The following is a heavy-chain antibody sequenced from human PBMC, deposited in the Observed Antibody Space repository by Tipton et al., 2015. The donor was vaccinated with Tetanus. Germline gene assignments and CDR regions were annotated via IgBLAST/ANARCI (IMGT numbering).Heavy chain of an antibody. CDR3: AQNKRGDYYYYYGWDV. CDR1: GGTLRGHS. Sequence: QLVQSGPEVKKPGSSVNVSCKASGGTLRGHSITWVRQAPGQRLEWMGGLIPMFGTPKDAQKFQDRVTMSADRYTSTFYMELSRLTSEDTATYYCAQNKRGDYYYYYGWDVWGPGTTVTVSS. D-gene: IGHD1/OR15-1a*01. CDR2: LIPMFGTP. V-gene: IGHV1-69*06. J-gene: IGHJ6*02.